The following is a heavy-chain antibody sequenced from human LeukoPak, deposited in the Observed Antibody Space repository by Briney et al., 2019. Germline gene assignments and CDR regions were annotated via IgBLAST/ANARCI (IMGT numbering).Heavy chain of an antibody. CDR2: INPSGGTT. J-gene: IGHJ4*02. CDR1: GGTFSSYA. V-gene: IGHV1-46*01. D-gene: IGHD3-22*01. CDR3: ARDLSHRYYHRTGYAFDY. Sequence: GASVKVSCKASGGTFSSYAISWVRRAPGQGLEWMGIINPSGGTTNYAQKFQGRVTMTRDTSTSTVYMDLSSLRSEDTAVYYCARDLSHRYYHRTGYAFDYWGQGTLVTVSS.